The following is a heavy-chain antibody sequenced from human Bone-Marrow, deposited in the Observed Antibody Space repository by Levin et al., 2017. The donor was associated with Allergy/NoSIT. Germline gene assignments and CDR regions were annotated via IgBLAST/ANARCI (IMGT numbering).Heavy chain of an antibody. CDR3: AVPGGASGWSIDH. V-gene: IGHV3-11*01. CDR2: ISRSATTI. D-gene: IGHD6-19*01. Sequence: PGESLKISCAASGXTFXDSXXGXXXXXXXKGLEWISHISRSATTIYYADSVEGRFTISRDNSKNTLDLHMNFLRTEDTGVYFCAVPGGASGWSIDHWGRGTLVTVSS. CDR1: GXTFXDSX. J-gene: IGHJ4*02.